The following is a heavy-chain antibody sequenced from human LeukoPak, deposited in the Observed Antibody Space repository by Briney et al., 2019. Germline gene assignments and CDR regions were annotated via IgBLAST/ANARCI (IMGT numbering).Heavy chain of an antibody. V-gene: IGHV1-2*02. J-gene: IGHJ4*01. CDR1: GYSFSGYY. D-gene: IGHD3-22*01. CDR3: ARDYIDNLDSSGYITFDY. Sequence: GASMKVSCKASGYSFSGYYVHWVRQTPGQGLEWMGWINPSSGGTYYTHNFQGRVTMTGDMSTSTAYMELSRLTSDDTAVYYCARDYIDNLDSSGYITFDYWGQGTLVTVSS. CDR2: INPSSGGT.